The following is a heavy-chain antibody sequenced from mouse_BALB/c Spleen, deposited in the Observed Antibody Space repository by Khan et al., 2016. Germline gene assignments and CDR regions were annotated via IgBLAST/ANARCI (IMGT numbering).Heavy chain of an antibody. Sequence: EVQLLETGGGLVQPGGSRGLSCEGSGFTFSGFWMSWVRQTPGKTLEWIGAINSDGSAINYAPSIKDRFTIFRDNDKSTLYLQMSNVRSEDTATYFCMRYDGYYWYVDVWGAGTTVTVSS. J-gene: IGHJ1*01. CDR3: MRYDGYYWYVDV. CDR2: INSDGSAI. D-gene: IGHD2-3*01. CDR1: GFTFSGFW. V-gene: IGHV11-2*02.